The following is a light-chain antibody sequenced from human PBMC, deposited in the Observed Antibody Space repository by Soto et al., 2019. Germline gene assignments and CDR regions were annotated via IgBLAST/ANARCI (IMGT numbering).Light chain of an antibody. CDR1: QNISKY. CDR2: SVS. CDR3: QQSYSTAWT. V-gene: IGKV1-39*01. Sequence: DIQMTQSPSSLSASVGDRVTITCRASQNISKYLNWYQQRAGKAPNLLIYSVSTLESWVPSRFSGSGAGTDFTLTVSSLQPEDFVSCYCQQSYSTAWTFGQGTRVDIK. J-gene: IGKJ1*01.